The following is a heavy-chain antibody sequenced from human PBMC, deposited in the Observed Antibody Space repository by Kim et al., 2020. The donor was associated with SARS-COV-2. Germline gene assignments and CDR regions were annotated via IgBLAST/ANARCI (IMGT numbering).Heavy chain of an antibody. V-gene: IGHV3-30*01. D-gene: IGHD2-2*01. Sequence: YADSVKGRFTISRDNSKNTLYLQMNSLRAEDTAVYYCARAPSAMGNAFDIWGQGTMVTVSS. CDR3: ARAPSAMGNAFDI. J-gene: IGHJ3*02.